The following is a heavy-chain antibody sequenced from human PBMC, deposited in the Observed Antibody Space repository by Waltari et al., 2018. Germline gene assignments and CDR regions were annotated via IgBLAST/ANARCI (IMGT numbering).Heavy chain of an antibody. Sequence: QVQLQQWGAGLLKPSETLSLTCAVYGGSFSGYYWSWIRQPPGKGLEWIGEINHSGSTNYHPSLKSRVTISVDTSKNQFSLKLSSVTAADTAVYYCARGGYCSGGSYHSGGYYYYYMDVWGKGTTVTVSS. J-gene: IGHJ6*03. CDR2: INHSGST. V-gene: IGHV4-34*01. D-gene: IGHD2-15*01. CDR3: ARGGYCSGGSYHSGGYYYYYMDV. CDR1: GGSFSGYY.